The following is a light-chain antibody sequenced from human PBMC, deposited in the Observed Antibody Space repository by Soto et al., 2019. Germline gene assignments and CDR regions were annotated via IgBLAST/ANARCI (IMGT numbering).Light chain of an antibody. Sequence: EIVMTLSPATLSLSPGERANIACRASQSVTTYLAWYQQKPGQAPRLLIYDASDRATGIPARFSGSGSGTEFTLTISGLEPEDSAVYYCHPYHNWPPLFGQGRRPEIK. V-gene: IGKV3D-15*01. CDR1: QSVTTY. J-gene: IGKJ5*01. CDR3: HPYHNWPPL. CDR2: DAS.